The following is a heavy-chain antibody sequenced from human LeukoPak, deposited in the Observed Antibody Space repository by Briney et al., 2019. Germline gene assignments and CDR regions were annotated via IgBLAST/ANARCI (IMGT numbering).Heavy chain of an antibody. CDR2: INPNSGGT. D-gene: IGHD6-25*01. CDR3: ARERLRKSGFDP. V-gene: IGHV1-2*02. Sequence: GASVKVSCKASGYTFTGYYMHWVRQAPGQGLEWMGWINPNSGGTNYAQKFQGRVTMARDTSISTAYMELSRLRSDDTAVYYCARERLRKSGFDPWGQGTLVTVSS. J-gene: IGHJ5*02. CDR1: GYTFTGYY.